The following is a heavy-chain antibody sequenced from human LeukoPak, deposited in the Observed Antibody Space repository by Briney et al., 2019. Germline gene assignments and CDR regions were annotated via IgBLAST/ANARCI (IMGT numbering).Heavy chain of an antibody. Sequence: GGSLRLSCTASGFTLSSNSMNWVRQAPGKGLEWIAYITSSSSTINYAHSVKGRFTISRDNDKNSLYLQMKSLRDEDTAVYYCARGIVGAAYFDYWGQGTLVTVSS. CDR1: GFTLSSNS. D-gene: IGHD1-26*01. V-gene: IGHV3-48*02. CDR3: ARGIVGAAYFDY. CDR2: ITSSSSTI. J-gene: IGHJ4*02.